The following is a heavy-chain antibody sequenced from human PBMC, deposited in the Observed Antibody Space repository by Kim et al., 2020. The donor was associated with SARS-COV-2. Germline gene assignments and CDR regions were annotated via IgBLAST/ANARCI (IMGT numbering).Heavy chain of an antibody. V-gene: IGHV3-48*03. CDR3: ARDKAVVGKLDWYFDL. CDR2: ISSSGKNL. Sequence: GGSLRLSCSASGFNINTFEMNWVRQAPGKGLEWVSFISSSGKNLYYADSVKGRFTISRDNAKNSLYLQMNSLRVDDTALYFCARDKAVVGKLDWYFDLWGRGTLVTVSS. D-gene: IGHD2-15*01. J-gene: IGHJ2*01. CDR1: GFNINTFE.